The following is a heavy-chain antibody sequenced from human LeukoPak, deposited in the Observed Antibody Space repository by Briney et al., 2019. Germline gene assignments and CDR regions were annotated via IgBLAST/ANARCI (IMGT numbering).Heavy chain of an antibody. Sequence: GGSLRLSCAASGFTFSSCSMNWVRQAPGKGLEWVSSIRSRSSSIYYADSVKGRFTISRDNAKNSLYLQMNSLRADDTAVYYCARGDIWFGESTYWGQGTLVTVSS. CDR1: GFTFSSCS. V-gene: IGHV3-21*01. CDR2: IRSRSSSI. CDR3: ARGDIWFGESTY. D-gene: IGHD3-10*01. J-gene: IGHJ4*02.